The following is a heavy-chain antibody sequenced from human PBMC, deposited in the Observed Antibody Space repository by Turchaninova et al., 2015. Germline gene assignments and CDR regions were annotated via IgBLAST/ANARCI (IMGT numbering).Heavy chain of an antibody. CDR1: GDSFANLW. CDR3: ARHVSSSRWSYFDY. V-gene: IGHV5-51*01. J-gene: IGHJ4*02. Sequence: EVQLVQSGAGVKKPGESLKISCQGSGDSFANLWIVWGGRMPVKGLEWMGIIYPGNSDTKYSPSFQGQGTISVDKSISTAYLQYSSLKASDTAIYYCARHVSSSRWSYFDYWGQGTLVTVSS. D-gene: IGHD6-13*01. CDR2: IYPGNSDT.